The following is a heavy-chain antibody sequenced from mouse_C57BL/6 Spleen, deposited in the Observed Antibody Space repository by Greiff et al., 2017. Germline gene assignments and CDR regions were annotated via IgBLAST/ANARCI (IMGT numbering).Heavy chain of an antibody. CDR1: GFTFSSYA. V-gene: IGHV5-9-1*02. Sequence: EVHLVESGEGLVKPGGSLKLSCAASGFTFSSYAMSWVRQTPEKRLEWVAYISSGGDYIYYADTVKGRFTISRDNARNTLYLQMSSLKSEDTAMYYCTRDINWDGYAMDYWGQGTSVTVSS. CDR3: TRDINWDGYAMDY. J-gene: IGHJ4*01. CDR2: ISSGGDYI. D-gene: IGHD4-1*02.